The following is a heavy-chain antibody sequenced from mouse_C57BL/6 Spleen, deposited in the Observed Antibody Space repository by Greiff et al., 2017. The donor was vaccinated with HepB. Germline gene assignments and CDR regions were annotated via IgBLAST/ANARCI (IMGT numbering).Heavy chain of an antibody. J-gene: IGHJ1*03. Sequence: EVQVVESGEGLVKPGGSLKLSCAASGFTFSSYAMSWVRQTPEKRLEWVAYISSGGDYIYYADTVKGRFTISRDNARNTLYLQMSSLKSEDTAMYYCTRAPLYYGSSYGYFDVWGTGTTVTVSS. D-gene: IGHD1-1*01. V-gene: IGHV5-9-1*02. CDR2: ISSGGDYI. CDR1: GFTFSSYA. CDR3: TRAPLYYGSSYGYFDV.